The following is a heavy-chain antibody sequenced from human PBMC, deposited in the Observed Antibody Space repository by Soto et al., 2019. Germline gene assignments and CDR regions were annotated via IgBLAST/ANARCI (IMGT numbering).Heavy chain of an antibody. Sequence: SETLSLTCTVSGGSISSGGYYWSWIRQHPGKGLEWIGYIYYSGSTYYNPSLKSRVTISVDTSKNQFSLKLSSVTAADTAVYYCARTVLGYCSSTSCGYFDYWGQGTLVTVSS. V-gene: IGHV4-31*03. CDR3: ARTVLGYCSSTSCGYFDY. CDR2: IYYSGST. D-gene: IGHD2-2*01. CDR1: GGSISSGGYY. J-gene: IGHJ4*02.